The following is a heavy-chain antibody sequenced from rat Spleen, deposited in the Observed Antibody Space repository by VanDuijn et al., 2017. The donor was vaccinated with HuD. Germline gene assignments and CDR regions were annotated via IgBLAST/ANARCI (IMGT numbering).Heavy chain of an antibody. CDR2: ISFDGGSI. V-gene: IGHV5-20*01. Sequence: EVQLVESGGGLVQPGRSLKLSCAASGFTFSDYYMAWVRQAPTKGLEWVATISFDGGSIYYPDSVKGRFTISRVNAQSTLYLQMNSLRSEDTATYYCTRGYAHYWGQGVMVTVSS. CDR3: TRGYAHY. D-gene: IGHD1-12*01. J-gene: IGHJ2*01. CDR1: GFTFSDYY.